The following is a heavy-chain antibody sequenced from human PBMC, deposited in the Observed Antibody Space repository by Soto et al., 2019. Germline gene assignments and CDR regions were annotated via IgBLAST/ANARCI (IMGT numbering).Heavy chain of an antibody. CDR2: IYYSGST. CDR3: AREYSSGYYPPV. J-gene: IGHJ4*02. D-gene: IGHD3-22*01. Sequence: SETLSLTCTGSGRSISSYYWSWIRQPPGKGLEWIGYIYYSGSTNYNPSLKSRVTISVDTSKNQFSLKLSSVTAADTAVYYCAREYSSGYYPPVWGQVTLVTLS. CDR1: GRSISSYY. V-gene: IGHV4-59*01.